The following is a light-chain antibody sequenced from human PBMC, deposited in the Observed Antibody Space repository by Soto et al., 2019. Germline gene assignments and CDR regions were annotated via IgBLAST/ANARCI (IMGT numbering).Light chain of an antibody. CDR3: QQSYNAPWT. CDR2: GAS. Sequence: DIQMTQSPPSLSASVGDRVTITCRASQRISKYLNWYQQKSGSAPKLLINGASSLQSGVPSRFSGGRSGTDFTLTISGLQPEDVATYYCQQSYNAPWTFGQGTKVEIK. CDR1: QRISKY. V-gene: IGKV1-39*01. J-gene: IGKJ1*01.